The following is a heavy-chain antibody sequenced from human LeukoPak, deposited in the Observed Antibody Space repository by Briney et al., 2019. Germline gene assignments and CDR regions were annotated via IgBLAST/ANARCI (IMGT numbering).Heavy chain of an antibody. CDR1: GFTFDDYA. V-gene: IGHV3-9*03. D-gene: IGHD1-26*01. CDR3: AKSLDESYGGAVDY. Sequence: GGSLRLSCAASGFTFDDYAMHWVRQAPGKGLEWVSGISWNSGSIGYADSVKGRFTISRDNAKNSLYLQMSSLRAEDMALYYCAKSLDESYGGAVDYWGQGTLVTVSS. CDR2: ISWNSGSI. J-gene: IGHJ4*02.